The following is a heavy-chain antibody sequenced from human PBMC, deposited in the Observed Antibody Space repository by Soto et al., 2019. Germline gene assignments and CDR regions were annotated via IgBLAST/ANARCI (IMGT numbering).Heavy chain of an antibody. D-gene: IGHD6-19*01. CDR1: GFTFSNFA. CDR2: ISASGRDI. CDR3: AKGKTSGWYYFDY. V-gene: IGHV3-23*01. Sequence: EVQLLESGGDLVQPGGSLRLSCAASGFTFSNFAMSWVRQAPGRGLEWDSGISASGRDIHYADSVKDRFTVSRDNSKNTLYLQMNSLRAEDTAIYYCAKGKTSGWYYFDYWGQGALVTVSS. J-gene: IGHJ4*02.